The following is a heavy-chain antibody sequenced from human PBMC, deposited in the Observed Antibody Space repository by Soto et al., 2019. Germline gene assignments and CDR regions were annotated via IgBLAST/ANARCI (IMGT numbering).Heavy chain of an antibody. CDR2: ISYDGSNK. D-gene: IGHD3-3*01. CDR3: ARDSSVVPAAITFDFWSGPKGFDH. Sequence: PGGSLRLSCAASGFTFSSYAMHWVRQAPGKGLEWVAVISYDGSNKYYADSVKGRFTISRDNSKNTLYLQMNSLRAEDTAVYYCARDSSVVPAAITFDFWSGPKGFDHWGQGTLVTVSS. CDR1: GFTFSSYA. J-gene: IGHJ5*02. V-gene: IGHV3-30-3*01.